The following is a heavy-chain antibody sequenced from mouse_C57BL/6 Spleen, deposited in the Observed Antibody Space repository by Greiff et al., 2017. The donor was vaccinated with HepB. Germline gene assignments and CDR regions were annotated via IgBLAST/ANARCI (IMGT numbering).Heavy chain of an antibody. J-gene: IGHJ3*01. Sequence: VQLQQPGAELVKPGASVKLSCKASGYTFTSYWMQWVKQRPGQGLEWIGEIDPSDSYTNYNQKFKGKATLTVDTSSSTAYMQLSSLTSEDSAVYYCARGKGTGFAYWGQGTLVTVSA. CDR1: GYTFTSYW. V-gene: IGHV1-50*01. CDR2: IDPSDSYT. D-gene: IGHD2-14*01. CDR3: ARGKGTGFAY.